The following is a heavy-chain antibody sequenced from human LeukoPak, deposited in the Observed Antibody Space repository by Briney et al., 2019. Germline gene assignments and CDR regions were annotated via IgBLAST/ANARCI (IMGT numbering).Heavy chain of an antibody. J-gene: IGHJ4*02. CDR2: ISRSGSPI. CDR1: GFKFTSYS. Sequence: GGSLRLSCAASGFKFTSYSMNWVRQAPGNGLEWISYISRSGSPIYYADSVKGRFTISRDNAKKSSDLQMTNLTAEDTAVYFCARGSRFDYWGQGAPVTVSS. V-gene: IGHV3-48*04. CDR3: ARGSRFDY.